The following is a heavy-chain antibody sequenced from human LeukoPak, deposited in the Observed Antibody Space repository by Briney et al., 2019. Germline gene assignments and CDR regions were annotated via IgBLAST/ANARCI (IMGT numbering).Heavy chain of an antibody. Sequence: GRSLRLSCAASGFSLRNHGMHWVRQAPGRGLEWMAFISYEGSNQYYAESVKGRFSISGDNSKNTMYLQMNSLKTEDTGVYHCAKDVRFLEWSLDSWGQGTQVIVSS. CDR3: AKDVRFLEWSLDS. D-gene: IGHD3-3*01. CDR1: GFSLRNHG. J-gene: IGHJ4*02. V-gene: IGHV3-30*18. CDR2: ISYEGSNQ.